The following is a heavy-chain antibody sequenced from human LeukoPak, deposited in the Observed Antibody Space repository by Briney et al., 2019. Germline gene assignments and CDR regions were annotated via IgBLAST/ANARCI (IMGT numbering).Heavy chain of an antibody. V-gene: IGHV4-39*02. Sequence: SETLSLTCTVSGGSVSSSTYYWGCIRQPPGKGLEWIGTIYYSGSTYYNPSLKSRVTISVDTSMNQFSLKLSSVTAADTAVYYCARDLNSYGFYNWFDPWGQGTLVTVSS. D-gene: IGHD5-18*01. CDR3: ARDLNSYGFYNWFDP. CDR1: GGSVSSSTYY. J-gene: IGHJ5*02. CDR2: IYYSGST.